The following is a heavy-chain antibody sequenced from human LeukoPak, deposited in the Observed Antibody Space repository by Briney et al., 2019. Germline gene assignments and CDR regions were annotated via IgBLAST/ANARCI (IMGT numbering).Heavy chain of an antibody. CDR3: ARDGGAYGLDH. CDR2: ISSSSSHI. D-gene: IGHD3-10*01. CDR1: GFTFNTYT. Sequence: GGSLRLSWAASGFTFNTYTMNWVRQAPGKGLEWVSFISSSSSHIYYADSVRGRFTISRDHAKHSFFVKMNRLRPEDTAVYYCARDGGAYGLDHWGQGTLVTVSS. V-gene: IGHV3-21*01. J-gene: IGHJ4*02.